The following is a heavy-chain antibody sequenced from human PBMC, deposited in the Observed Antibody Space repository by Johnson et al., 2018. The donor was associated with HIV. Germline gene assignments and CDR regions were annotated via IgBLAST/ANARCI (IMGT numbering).Heavy chain of an antibody. CDR3: TRGLDYYDSTGFRSASFDI. J-gene: IGHJ3*02. Sequence: VQLVESGGGVVQPGGSLRLSCAASGFTVSTNYMGWVRLAPGKGLEWVANIKQDGSEKYYVDSVKGRFFISSDNSKNALYLQMNSLRAEDTAVYYCTRGLDYYDSTGFRSASFDIWGQGTMVIVSP. CDR1: GFTVSTNY. D-gene: IGHD3-22*01. V-gene: IGHV3-7*01. CDR2: IKQDGSEK.